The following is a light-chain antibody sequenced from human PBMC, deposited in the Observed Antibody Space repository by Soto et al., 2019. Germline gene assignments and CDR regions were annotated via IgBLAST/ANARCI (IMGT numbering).Light chain of an antibody. Sequence: QSALSQPASVSGSPGQSITISCTGTSSDVGTYGFVSWYQQTPGKAPKVLIYEASKRPSGVSSRFSGSKSGNTASLTISGLEAEDEVDYYCCSYGSDNTYLFGTGTKVTVL. CDR2: EAS. CDR1: SSDVGTYGF. J-gene: IGLJ1*01. CDR3: CSYGSDNTYL. V-gene: IGLV2-23*01.